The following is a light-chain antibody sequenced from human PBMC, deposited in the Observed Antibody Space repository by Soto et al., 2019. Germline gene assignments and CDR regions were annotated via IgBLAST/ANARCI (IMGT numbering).Light chain of an antibody. Sequence: QSVLTQPPSVSGAPGQRVTISCTGSSFNIGAGYDVHWYQQLPGTAPKLLIYGNGNRPSGVPDRFSGSKSGTSASLAITGLQAEDEADYYCQSYDSSLSGSEVFGTGTKLTVL. V-gene: IGLV1-40*01. J-gene: IGLJ1*01. CDR3: QSYDSSLSGSEV. CDR1: SFNIGAGYD. CDR2: GNG.